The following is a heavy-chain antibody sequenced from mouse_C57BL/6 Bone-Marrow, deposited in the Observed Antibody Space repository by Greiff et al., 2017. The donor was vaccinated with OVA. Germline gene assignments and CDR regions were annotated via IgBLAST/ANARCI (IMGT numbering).Heavy chain of an antibody. D-gene: IGHD1-1*01. CDR3: ARNYGGY. Sequence: QVQLQQPGAELVKPGASVKLSCKASGYTFTSYWMQWVKQRPGQGLEWIGEIDPSDSYTNYNQKFQGKATLTVDTSSSTAYMQLSSLTSEDSAVYYCARNYGGYWGQGTTLTVSS. V-gene: IGHV1-50*01. J-gene: IGHJ2*01. CDR2: IDPSDSYT. CDR1: GYTFTSYW.